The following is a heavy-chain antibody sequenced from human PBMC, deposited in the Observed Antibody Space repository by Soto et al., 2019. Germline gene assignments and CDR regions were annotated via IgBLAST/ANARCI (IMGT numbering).Heavy chain of an antibody. V-gene: IGHV4-4*02. CDR3: ARDYYDSSGYLPPDNWFAP. CDR2: IYHSGST. Sequence: PSETLSLTCAVSGVSISSSNWWSWVRQPPEKGLEWIGEIYHSGSTNYNPSLKSRGTISVDKSKNQCNLKLRSVTAADTAVYYCARDYYDSSGYLPPDNWFAPGGQGTLVTV. D-gene: IGHD3-22*01. CDR1: GVSISSSNW. J-gene: IGHJ5*02.